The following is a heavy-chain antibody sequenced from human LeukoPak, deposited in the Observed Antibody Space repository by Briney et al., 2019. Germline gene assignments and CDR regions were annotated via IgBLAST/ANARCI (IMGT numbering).Heavy chain of an antibody. Sequence: ASVKVSCKASGYTFTSYGISWVRQAPGQGLEWMGWISAYSGNTNYAQKLQGRVTMTTDTSTSTAYMELRSLRSDDTAVYYCARAPGGFGETLVDHFDYWGQGTLVTVSS. CDR3: ARAPGGFGETLVDHFDY. CDR2: ISAYSGNT. J-gene: IGHJ4*02. CDR1: GYTFTSYG. D-gene: IGHD3-10*01. V-gene: IGHV1-18*01.